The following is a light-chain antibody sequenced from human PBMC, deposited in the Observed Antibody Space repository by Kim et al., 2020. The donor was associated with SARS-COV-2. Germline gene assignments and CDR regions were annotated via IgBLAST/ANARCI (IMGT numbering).Light chain of an antibody. CDR2: EVS. V-gene: IGLV2-23*02. CDR1: SSDVGSYNL. Sequence: GQSITISCPGTSSDVGSYNLVTWYQQHPGKAPKLMIYEVSKRPSGVSNRFSGSKSGNTASLTISGLQAEDEADYYCCSYAGSSSWVFGGGTQLTVL. J-gene: IGLJ3*02. CDR3: CSYAGSSSWV.